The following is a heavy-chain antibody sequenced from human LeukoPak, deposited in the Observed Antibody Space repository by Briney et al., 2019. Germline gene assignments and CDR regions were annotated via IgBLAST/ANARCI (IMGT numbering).Heavy chain of an antibody. Sequence: SETLSLTCTVSGGSISSYYWSWIRQPPGKGLGWIGYIYYSGSTNYNPSLKSRVTISVDTSKNQFSLKLSSVTAADTAVYYCARTADGMDVWGQGTTVTVSS. J-gene: IGHJ6*02. V-gene: IGHV4-59*01. CDR2: IYYSGST. CDR1: GGSISSYY. CDR3: ARTADGMDV.